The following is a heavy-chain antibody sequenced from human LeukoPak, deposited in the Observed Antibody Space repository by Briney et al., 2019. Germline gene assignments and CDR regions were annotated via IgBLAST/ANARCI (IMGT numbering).Heavy chain of an antibody. CDR3: ARDPSDYGGNSDDAFDI. CDR1: GYTFTSYG. J-gene: IGHJ3*02. Sequence: ASVKVSCKASGYTFTSYGITWVRQAPGQGLECMGWISAYNGNTNYAQKFQGRVTMTRDTSISTAYMELSRLRSDDTAVYYCARDPSDYGGNSDDAFDIWGQGTMVTVSS. CDR2: ISAYNGNT. V-gene: IGHV1-18*01. D-gene: IGHD4-23*01.